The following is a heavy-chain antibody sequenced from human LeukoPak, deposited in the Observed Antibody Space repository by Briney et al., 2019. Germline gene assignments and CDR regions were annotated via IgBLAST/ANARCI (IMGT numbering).Heavy chain of an antibody. CDR2: ISSSSSTI. D-gene: IGHD3-16*02. Sequence: GGSLRLSCATSGFTFRNAWMNWVRQAPGKGLEWVSYISSSSSTIYYADSVKGRFTISRDNAKNSLYLQMNSLRAEDTAVYYCARLITFGGVIVAYYGMDVWGQGTTVTVSS. V-gene: IGHV3-48*04. CDR3: ARLITFGGVIVAYYGMDV. J-gene: IGHJ6*02. CDR1: GFTFRNAW.